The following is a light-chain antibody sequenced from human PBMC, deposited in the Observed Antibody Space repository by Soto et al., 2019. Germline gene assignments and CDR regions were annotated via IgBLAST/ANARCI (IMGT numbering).Light chain of an antibody. CDR2: EVS. CDR1: TSDVGGYKY. V-gene: IGLV2-14*01. J-gene: IGLJ1*01. Sequence: QSVLTQPASVSGSPGQSITISCTGTTSDVGGYKYVSWYQQHPGKAPKLLIYEVSNRPSGVSNRFSGSKSGNTASLTISGLQAEGEADYYCSSYTSSSPYVFGTGTKVTVL. CDR3: SSYTSSSPYV.